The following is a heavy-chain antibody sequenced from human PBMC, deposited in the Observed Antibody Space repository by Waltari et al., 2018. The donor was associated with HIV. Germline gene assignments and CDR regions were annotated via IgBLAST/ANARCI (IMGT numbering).Heavy chain of an antibody. J-gene: IGHJ6*01. CDR1: GGSFSGYY. V-gene: IGHV4-34*01. Sequence: QVQLQQWGAGLLRPSETLSLTCAVYGGSFSGYYWSWIRQPPGKGLEWIGEINHSGSSNSNPSLKSRVTISVDTSKNQFSLRLRSVTAADTAVYYCARDSVPSFDYGDYYYYGMDVWSQGTTVTVSS. CDR2: INHSGSS. D-gene: IGHD4-17*01. CDR3: ARDSVPSFDYGDYYYYGMDV.